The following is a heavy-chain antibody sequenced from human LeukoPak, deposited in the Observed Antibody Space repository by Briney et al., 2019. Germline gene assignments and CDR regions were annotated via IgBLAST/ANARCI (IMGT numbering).Heavy chain of an antibody. CDR2: ISGSGGST. J-gene: IGHJ4*02. CDR3: AKDRPRLGELSPGFDDY. Sequence: GGSLRLSCAASGFTFSSYAMSWVRQAPGKGLEWVSAISGSGGSTYYADSVKGRFTISRDNSKNTLYLQMNSLRAEDTAVYYCAKDRPRLGELSPGFDDYWGQGTLVTVSS. CDR1: GFTFSSYA. D-gene: IGHD3-16*02. V-gene: IGHV3-23*01.